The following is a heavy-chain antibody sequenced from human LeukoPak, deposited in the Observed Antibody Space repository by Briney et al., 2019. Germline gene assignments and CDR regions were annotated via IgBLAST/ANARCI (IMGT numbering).Heavy chain of an antibody. V-gene: IGHV4-34*01. Sequence: PSETLSLTCAVYGGSFSGYYWSWIRQPPGKGLEWIGEINHSGSTNYNPSLKSRVTISVDTSKNQFSLKLSSVTAADTAVYYCARGYSSRRRDDAFDIWGQGTMVTVSS. CDR3: ARGYSSRRRDDAFDI. D-gene: IGHD6-13*01. CDR1: GGSFSGYY. CDR2: INHSGST. J-gene: IGHJ3*02.